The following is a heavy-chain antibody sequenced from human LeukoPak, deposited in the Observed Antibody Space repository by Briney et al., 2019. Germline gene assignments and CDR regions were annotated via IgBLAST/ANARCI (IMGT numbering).Heavy chain of an antibody. CDR1: GFTFNRYN. J-gene: IGHJ4*02. Sequence: PGGSLRLSCAASGFTFNRYNMNWVRRAPGKGLEWVSSISTSSSYIYCADSVRGRFTISRDNAKNSLYLQMNSLRAEDTAVYYCARGYLADYSGSWIDETIFDQWGQGTLVTVSS. V-gene: IGHV3-21*01. CDR2: ISTSSSYI. D-gene: IGHD6-13*01. CDR3: ARGYLADYSGSWIDETIFDQ.